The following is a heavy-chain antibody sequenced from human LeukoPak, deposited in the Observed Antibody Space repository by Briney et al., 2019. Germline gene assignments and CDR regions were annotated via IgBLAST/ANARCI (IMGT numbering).Heavy chain of an antibody. CDR1: GFTFSSYE. J-gene: IGHJ4*02. CDR3: ARRLALSGHY. Sequence: GGSLRLSCAASGFTFSSYEMNWVRQAPGKGLEWVSYISSSGSTIYYADSVKGRFTTSRDNAKNSLYLQMNSLRAEDTAVYYCARRLALSGHYWGQGTLVTVSS. V-gene: IGHV3-48*03. CDR2: ISSSGSTI. D-gene: IGHD3-16*02.